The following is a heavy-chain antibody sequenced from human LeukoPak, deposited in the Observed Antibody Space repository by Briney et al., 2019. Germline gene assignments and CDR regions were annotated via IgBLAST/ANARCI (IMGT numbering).Heavy chain of an antibody. D-gene: IGHD3-9*01. Sequence: GRSLRLSCAASGFTLDDYALHWVRQAPGKGLEWVSGISWNSGSIGYADSVKGRFTISRDNAKNSLYPQMNSPRAEDTALYYCAKDRDDILTGYTYFDYWGQGTLVTVSS. V-gene: IGHV3-9*01. CDR3: AKDRDDILTGYTYFDY. J-gene: IGHJ4*02. CDR1: GFTLDDYA. CDR2: ISWNSGSI.